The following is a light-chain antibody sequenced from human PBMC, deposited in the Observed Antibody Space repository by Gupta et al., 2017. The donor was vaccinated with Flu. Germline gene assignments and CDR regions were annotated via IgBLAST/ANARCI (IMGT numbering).Light chain of an antibody. Sequence: SYVLTQPPSVSVAPGKTARITCGGDNIASRSVHWYQQKPGQAPVVVVSDDSDRPSGIPERFSGSNSGNTATLTISRVEAGDEADYYCHVWDRSNDHVIFGGGTKLTVL. CDR3: HVWDRSNDHVI. CDR2: DDS. J-gene: IGLJ2*01. V-gene: IGLV3-21*03. CDR1: NIASRS.